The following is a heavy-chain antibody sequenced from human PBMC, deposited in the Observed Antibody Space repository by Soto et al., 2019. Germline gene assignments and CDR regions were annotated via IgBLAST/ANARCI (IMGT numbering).Heavy chain of an antibody. V-gene: IGHV3-13*01. J-gene: IGHJ6*02. D-gene: IGHD3-16*01. CDR1: GFTFSNND. Sequence: EVQLVESGGGMVQPGGSLRLSCAASGFTFSNNDMHWVRQVPGKGLEWVAAIGPTGDRYYAGSVKGRFTISRDNAKNSLYLQMNSLRAEDTAVYYCARESRFPVGTAATVTFYYNAMDIWGQGTTVTVSS. CDR3: ARESRFPVGTAATVTFYYNAMDI. CDR2: IGPTGDR.